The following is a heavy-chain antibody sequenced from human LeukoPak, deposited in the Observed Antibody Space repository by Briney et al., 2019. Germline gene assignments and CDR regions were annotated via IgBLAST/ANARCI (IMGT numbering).Heavy chain of an antibody. J-gene: IGHJ6*02. CDR3: AKGTRDYYYYGMDV. CDR2: ISYDGSNK. CDR1: RFTFSSYG. V-gene: IGHV3-30*18. Sequence: GRSLRLSCAASRFTFSSYGMHWVRQAPGKGLEWVAVISYDGSNKYYADSVKGRFTISRDNSKNTLYLQMNSLRAEDTAVYYCAKGTRDYYYYGMDVWGQGTTVTVSS.